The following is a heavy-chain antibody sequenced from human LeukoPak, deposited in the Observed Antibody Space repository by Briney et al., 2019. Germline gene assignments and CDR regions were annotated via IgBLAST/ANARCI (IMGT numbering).Heavy chain of an antibody. Sequence: GGSLRLSCAASGFIFSSYNMNWVRQAPGKGLEWVSGISWNSGSIGYADSVKGRFTISRDNAKNSLYLQMNSLRAEDMALYYCAKDRSTTGTITAFDIWGQGTMVTVSS. CDR2: ISWNSGSI. J-gene: IGHJ3*02. D-gene: IGHD1-1*01. CDR1: GFIFSSYN. V-gene: IGHV3-9*03. CDR3: AKDRSTTGTITAFDI.